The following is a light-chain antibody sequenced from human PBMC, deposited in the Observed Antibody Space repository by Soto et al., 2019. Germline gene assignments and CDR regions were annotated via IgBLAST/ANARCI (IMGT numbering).Light chain of an antibody. CDR3: QQRSDWPLI. CDR2: DAS. J-gene: IGKJ4*01. CDR1: QTIKSS. V-gene: IGKV3-11*01. Sequence: EIVLTQSPATLSLSPGERATLSCRASQTIKSSLAWYQQRPGRAPRLLIYDASNRATGIPARFSGSGSGTDFTLTISSLEPEDFAVYYCQQRSDWPLIFGGGTKVEIK.